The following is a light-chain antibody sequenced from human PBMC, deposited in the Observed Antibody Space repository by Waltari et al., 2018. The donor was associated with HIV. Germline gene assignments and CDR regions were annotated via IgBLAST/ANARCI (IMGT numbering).Light chain of an antibody. V-gene: IGLV3-19*01. Sequence: SSVLTQDPAVSVALGQTVRITCQGDSLRNYFASWYQQKPGQAPVLVMYAKNSRPSGIPNRFPCSNSGNTASLTLTGAQAEDEADYYCNSRDSSGNHLYWVFGGGTKLTVL. CDR2: AKN. CDR1: SLRNYF. CDR3: NSRDSSGNHLYWV. J-gene: IGLJ3*02.